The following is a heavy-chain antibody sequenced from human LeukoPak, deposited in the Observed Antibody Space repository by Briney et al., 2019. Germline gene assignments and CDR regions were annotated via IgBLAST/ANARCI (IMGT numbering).Heavy chain of an antibody. CDR2: INPTGGST. V-gene: IGHV1-46*01. Sequence: ASVKVSCKASGYTFISYQMHWVRQAPGQGLEWMGIINPTGGSTSHAQKFQGRVTMTRDTSTSTVYMELSSLRSEDTAVYFCARKGSSSCFDYWGQGTLVTVSS. J-gene: IGHJ4*02. CDR3: ARKGSSSCFDY. D-gene: IGHD6-6*01. CDR1: GYTFISYQ.